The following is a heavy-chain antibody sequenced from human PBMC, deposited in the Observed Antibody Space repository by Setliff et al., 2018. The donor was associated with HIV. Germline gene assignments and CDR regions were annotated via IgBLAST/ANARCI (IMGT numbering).Heavy chain of an antibody. V-gene: IGHV4-38-2*02. CDR1: GYSITSGYY. D-gene: IGHD2-15*01. CDR3: ARVDRCSGGSCYFIDY. CDR2: THHSGST. Sequence: SETLSLTCSVSGYSITSGYYWGWIRQPPGKGLEWIGSTHHSGSTYYNPSLRSRVIISVDTSKNEFSLKVSSVTAADTAVYYCARVDRCSGGSCYFIDYWGQGTLVTVSS. J-gene: IGHJ4*02.